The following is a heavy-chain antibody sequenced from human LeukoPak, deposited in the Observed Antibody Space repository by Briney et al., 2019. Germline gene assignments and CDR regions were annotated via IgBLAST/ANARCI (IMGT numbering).Heavy chain of an antibody. Sequence: GASVKVSCKASGYTSTGYYMHWVRQAPGQGLEWMGWINPNSGGTNYAQKFQGRVTMTRDTSISTAYMELSRLRSDDTAVYYCARDTRSRGYSYGLGYWGQGTLVTVSS. CDR1: GYTSTGYY. J-gene: IGHJ4*02. V-gene: IGHV1-2*02. D-gene: IGHD5-18*01. CDR2: INPNSGGT. CDR3: ARDTRSRGYSYGLGY.